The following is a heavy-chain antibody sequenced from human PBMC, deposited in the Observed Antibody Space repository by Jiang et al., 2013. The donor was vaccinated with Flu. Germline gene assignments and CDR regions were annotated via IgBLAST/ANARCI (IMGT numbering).Heavy chain of an antibody. Sequence: IFGTANYAQKFQGRVTITADESTSTAYMELSSLRSEDTAVYYCARDCSGGSCYSSDYWGQGTLVTVSS. CDR3: ARDCSGGSCYSSDY. CDR2: IFGTA. V-gene: IGHV1-69*01. J-gene: IGHJ4*02. D-gene: IGHD2-15*01.